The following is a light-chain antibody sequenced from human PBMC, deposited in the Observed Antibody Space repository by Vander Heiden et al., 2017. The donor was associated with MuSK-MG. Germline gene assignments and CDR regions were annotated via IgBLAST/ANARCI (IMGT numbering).Light chain of an antibody. CDR2: DAS. V-gene: IGKV3-11*01. CDR1: QSVSSY. Sequence: EIVLTQSPATLSLSPGERATLSCRASQSVSSYLAWYQQKPGKAPRLLIYDASNRATGIPARFSGSGSGTDFTLTIRSLEPEDCAVYYCPTRSNGTNNFGQGTKLEIK. CDR3: PTRSNGTNN. J-gene: IGKJ2*01.